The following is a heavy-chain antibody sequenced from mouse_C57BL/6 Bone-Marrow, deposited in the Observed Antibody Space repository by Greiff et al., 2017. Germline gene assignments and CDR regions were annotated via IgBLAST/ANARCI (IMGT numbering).Heavy chain of an antibody. CDR3: AICYDYDGGGYYFDY. V-gene: IGHV1-74*01. CDR1: GYTFTSYW. CDR2: IHPSDSDT. J-gene: IGHJ2*01. Sequence: VQLQQPGAELVKPGASVKVSCQASGYTFTSYWMHWVKQRPGQGLEWIGRIHPSDSDTNYNQKFKGKATLTVDKSSSTAYMQLSSLTSEDSAVYYCAICYDYDGGGYYFDYWGQGTTLTVSS. D-gene: IGHD2-4*01.